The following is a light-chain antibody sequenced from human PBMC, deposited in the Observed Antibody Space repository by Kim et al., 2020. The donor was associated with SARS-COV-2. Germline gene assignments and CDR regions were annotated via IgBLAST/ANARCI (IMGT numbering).Light chain of an antibody. CDR3: SSYTISGNFKM. V-gene: IGLV2-14*03. Sequence: QSALTQPASVSGSPGQSITISCTGTNSDIGAFNRVSWYQQHPGTAPKLMIYDVTNRPSAVSNRFSGSKSGNTASLTISGLQAEDEADYYCSSYTISGNFKMFGGGTQLTVL. J-gene: IGLJ3*02. CDR2: DVT. CDR1: NSDIGAFNR.